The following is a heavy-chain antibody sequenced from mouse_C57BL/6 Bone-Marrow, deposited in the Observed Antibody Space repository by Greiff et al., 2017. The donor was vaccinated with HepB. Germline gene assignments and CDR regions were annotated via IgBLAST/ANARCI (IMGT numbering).Heavy chain of an antibody. V-gene: IGHV1-19*01. J-gene: IGHJ4*01. Sequence: EVQLQQSGPVLVKPGASVKMSCKASGYTFTDYYMNWVKQSHGKSLEWIGVINPYNGGTSYNQKFTGKATLTVDKSSSTAYMELNSLTSEDSAVYYFASQAPYYAMDYWGQGTSVTVSS. D-gene: IGHD3-2*02. CDR3: ASQAPYYAMDY. CDR1: GYTFTDYY. CDR2: INPYNGGT.